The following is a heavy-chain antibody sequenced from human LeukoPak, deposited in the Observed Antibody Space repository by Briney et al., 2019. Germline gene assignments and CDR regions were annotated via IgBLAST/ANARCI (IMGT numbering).Heavy chain of an antibody. V-gene: IGHV3-15*01. D-gene: IGHD5-18*01. CDR2: MKSKSDGGTT. CDR3: AKEVNRGYSYGGGLTFDY. Sequence: GGSLRLSCAASGFTFNNAWMNWVRQAPGKGLEWVGRMKSKSDGGTTDYAAPVRGRFTISRDDSKNTLYLQMNSLRAEDTAVYYCAKEVNRGYSYGGGLTFDYWGQGTLVTVSS. CDR1: GFTFNNAW. J-gene: IGHJ4*02.